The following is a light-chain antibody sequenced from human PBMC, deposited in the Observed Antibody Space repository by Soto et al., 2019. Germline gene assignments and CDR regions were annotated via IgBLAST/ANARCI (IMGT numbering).Light chain of an antibody. V-gene: IGKV1-5*03. CDR1: QSISSW. CDR2: KAS. CDR3: QHYNSYSEA. Sequence: DIQMTQSPSTVSASVGDRFSITFRASQSISSWLAWYQQKPGKAPKLLIYKASSLETGVPSRFSGSGSGTEFTLTISSLQPDDFATYYCQHYNSYSEAFGQGTKVDI. J-gene: IGKJ1*01.